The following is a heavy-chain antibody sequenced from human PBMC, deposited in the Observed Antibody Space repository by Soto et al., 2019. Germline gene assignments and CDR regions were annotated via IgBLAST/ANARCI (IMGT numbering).Heavy chain of an antibody. CDR3: ARDRYSSGWYDLDY. Sequence: GLEWVAVIWYDGSNKYYADSVKGRFTISRDNSKNTLYLQMNSLRAEDTAVYYCARDRYSSGWYDLDYWGQGTLVTVSS. V-gene: IGHV3-33*01. J-gene: IGHJ4*02. CDR2: IWYDGSNK. D-gene: IGHD6-19*01.